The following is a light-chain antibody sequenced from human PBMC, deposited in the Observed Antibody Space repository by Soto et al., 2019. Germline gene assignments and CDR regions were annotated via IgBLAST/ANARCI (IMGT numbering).Light chain of an antibody. Sequence: IQMTQSPSTLSASVGDRVTITCRASQSFSSWLAWYQQKPGKAPKLLIYKASSLESGVPSRFSGSGSGTEFTLTISSLQPDDFATYYCQQYNSYSTFGQGTKVDIK. CDR3: QQYNSYST. CDR2: KAS. V-gene: IGKV1-5*03. CDR1: QSFSSW. J-gene: IGKJ1*01.